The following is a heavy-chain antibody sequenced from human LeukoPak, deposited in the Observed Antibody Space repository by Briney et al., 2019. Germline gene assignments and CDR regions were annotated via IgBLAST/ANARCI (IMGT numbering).Heavy chain of an antibody. Sequence: PGGSLRLSCAVSGFTFSEYYMSWIRQAPGKGLEWISYISSSGSTKYYADSVKGRFTISRDNAKNSPYLQINSLRAVDTAVYYCARDRKSAWYPLVDYWGQGTLVTVSS. CDR3: ARDRKSAWYPLVDY. V-gene: IGHV3-11*01. CDR2: ISSSGSTK. D-gene: IGHD6-19*01. J-gene: IGHJ4*02. CDR1: GFTFSEYY.